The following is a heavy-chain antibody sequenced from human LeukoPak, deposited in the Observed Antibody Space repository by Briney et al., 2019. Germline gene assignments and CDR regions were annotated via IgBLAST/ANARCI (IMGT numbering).Heavy chain of an antibody. V-gene: IGHV4-39*07. Sequence: SETLSLTCTVSGDSIRSSSSYWGWIRQPPGKGLEWIGSIYYSGSTYYNPSLKSRVAISVDKSENHISLKLTSVTAADTAVYYCAREGGPYRPLDYSGQGTLVTVAS. J-gene: IGHJ4*02. CDR3: AREGGPYRPLDY. CDR2: IYYSGST. CDR1: GDSIRSSSSY.